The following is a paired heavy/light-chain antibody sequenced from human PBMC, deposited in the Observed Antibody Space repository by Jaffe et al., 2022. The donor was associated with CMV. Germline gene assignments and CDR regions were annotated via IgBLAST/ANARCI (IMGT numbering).Heavy chain of an antibody. Sequence: EVQLVESGGGLVQPGGSLRLTCADSGFTFSSYSMNWVRQAPGKGLEWVSYISSSSGTRYYADSVKGRFTISRDNAKNSLYLQMNSLRDEDTAVYYCARVGSDVWGQGTTVTVSS. J-gene: IGHJ6*02. CDR3: ARVGSDV. CDR2: ISSSSGTR. V-gene: IGHV3-48*02. CDR1: GFTFSSYS. D-gene: IGHD3-10*01.
Light chain of an antibody. V-gene: IGKV1-39*01. CDR3: QQSYSTWT. CDR2: AAS. CDR1: QSIRTS. J-gene: IGKJ1*01. Sequence: DIQMTQSPSSLSASVGDRVTISCRASQSIRTSLNWYQQKPGKAPKLLIYAASSLQSGVPSRFSGSGSGTDFTLTISSLQPEDFATYYCQQSYSTWTFGQGTKVEI.